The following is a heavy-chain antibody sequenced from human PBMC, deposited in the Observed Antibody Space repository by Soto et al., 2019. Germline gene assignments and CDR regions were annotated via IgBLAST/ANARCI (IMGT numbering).Heavy chain of an antibody. CDR3: AKGRGLAAAFDI. Sequence: EVQLVESGGGLVQPGRSLRLSCAASGFTFDDYAMHWVRQAPGKGLEWVSGISWNSGSIGYADSVKGRFTISRDNAKNSLYLQMNRLRAEDTALYYCAKGRGLAAAFDIWGQGTMVTVSS. CDR1: GFTFDDYA. D-gene: IGHD2-15*01. J-gene: IGHJ3*02. CDR2: ISWNSGSI. V-gene: IGHV3-9*01.